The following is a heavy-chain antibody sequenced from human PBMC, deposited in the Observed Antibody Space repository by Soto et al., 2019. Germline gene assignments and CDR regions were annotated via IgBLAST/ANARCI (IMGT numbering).Heavy chain of an antibody. Sequence: QVQLVESGGGVVQPGGSLTISCVGSGFNFANFGIQWIRQAPGKGLEWVAIISRDGRGEHFADSVKGRFAISKDNSKNTVYLQMTGLRPDDTAVYHCAKEENQNDDVDQWGQGTLVTVST. CDR1: GFNFANFG. D-gene: IGHD1-1*01. J-gene: IGHJ1*01. V-gene: IGHV3-30*18. CDR3: AKEENQNDDVDQ. CDR2: ISRDGRGE.